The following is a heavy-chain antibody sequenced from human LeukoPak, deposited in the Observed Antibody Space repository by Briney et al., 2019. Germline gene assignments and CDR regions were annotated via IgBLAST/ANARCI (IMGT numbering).Heavy chain of an antibody. CDR1: GGSFSGYY. CDR3: ARVGGVVPAARTPIDY. Sequence: SETLSPTCAVYGGSFSGYYWSWIRQPPGKGLEWIGEINHSGSTNYNPSLKSRVTISVDTSKNQFSLKLSSVTAADTAVYYCARVGGVVPAARTPIDYWGQGTLVTVSS. D-gene: IGHD2-2*01. V-gene: IGHV4-34*01. CDR2: INHSGST. J-gene: IGHJ4*02.